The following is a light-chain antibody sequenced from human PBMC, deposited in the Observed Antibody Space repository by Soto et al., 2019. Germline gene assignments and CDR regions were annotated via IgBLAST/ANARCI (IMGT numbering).Light chain of an antibody. J-gene: IGKJ5*01. CDR1: QSVTSGY. Sequence: IVLTQSPGTLSLSPGERATLSCRASQSVTSGYLAWYQQQPNQAPRLLIYGASYRATGIPDRFSGGGSGTDFTLTISRLEPEDFAVYYCQHYSSSPPAITFGQGTRLEI. CDR2: GAS. CDR3: QHYSSSPPAIT. V-gene: IGKV3-20*01.